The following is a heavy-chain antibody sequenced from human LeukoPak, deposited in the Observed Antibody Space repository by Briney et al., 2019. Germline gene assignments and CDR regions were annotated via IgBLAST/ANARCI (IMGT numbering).Heavy chain of an antibody. CDR3: ARDEEVRRRSPISDY. D-gene: IGHD4-17*01. CDR2: ISSSSSYI. J-gene: IGHJ4*02. Sequence: GGSLRLSCAASGFTFSSYSMNWVRQAPGKGLEWVSSISSSSSYIYYADSVKGRFTISRDNAKNSLYLQMNSLRAEDTAVYYCARDEEVRRRSPISDYWGQGTLVTVSS. CDR1: GFTFSSYS. V-gene: IGHV3-21*01.